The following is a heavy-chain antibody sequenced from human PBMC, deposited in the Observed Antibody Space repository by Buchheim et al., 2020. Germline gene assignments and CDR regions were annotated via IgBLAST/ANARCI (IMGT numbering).Heavy chain of an antibody. CDR3: ARRLKGSSLDF. V-gene: IGHV4-39*07. CDR2: IYYSGST. CDR1: GASISSDSYY. Sequence: QLQLQESGPGLVKPSETLSLTCTVSGASISSDSYYWGWTRQPPGQWLEWIGTIYYSGSTYYNPSLKGRVVISIDTSKNQFLLKLSSVTAADTAVYFCARRLKGSSLDFWDQGTL. J-gene: IGHJ4*02. D-gene: IGHD6-13*01.